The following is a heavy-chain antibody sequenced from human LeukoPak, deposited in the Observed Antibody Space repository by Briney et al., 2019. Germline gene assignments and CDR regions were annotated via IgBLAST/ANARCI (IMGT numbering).Heavy chain of an antibody. Sequence: ASVKVSCKASGYTFTSYGISWVRQAPGQGLEWMGWISAYNGNTNYAQKPQGRVTMTTDTSTSTAYMELRSLRSDDTAVYYCARHWGTHSSGWYYRFDSWGQGTLVTVSS. CDR2: ISAYNGNT. J-gene: IGHJ5*01. CDR1: GYTFTSYG. V-gene: IGHV1-18*01. CDR3: ARHWGTHSSGWYYRFDS. D-gene: IGHD6-19*01.